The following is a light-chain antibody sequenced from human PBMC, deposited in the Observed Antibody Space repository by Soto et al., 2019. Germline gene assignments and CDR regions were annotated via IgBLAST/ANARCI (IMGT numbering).Light chain of an antibody. CDR3: SSYTSDDRDYV. CDR1: SSDVGAYTS. CDR2: EVS. J-gene: IGLJ1*01. V-gene: IGLV2-14*01. Sequence: QSVLTQPASVSGSPGRSITISCTGSSSDVGAYTSVSWYQQHPGKAPKLMIYEVSSRPSGVSRRFSGSKSGNTASLTISGLQAEDEAHYYCSSYTSDDRDYVFGTGTKVTVL.